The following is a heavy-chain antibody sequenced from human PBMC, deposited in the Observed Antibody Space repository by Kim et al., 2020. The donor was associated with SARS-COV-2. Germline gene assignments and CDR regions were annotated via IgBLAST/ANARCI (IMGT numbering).Heavy chain of an antibody. Sequence: SVKVSCKASGGTFSSYAISWVRQAPGQGLEWMGRIIPILGIANYAQKFQGRVTITADKSTSTAYMELSSLRSEDTAVYYCARDGIGYGDYVDYWGQGTLVTVSS. CDR3: ARDGIGYGDYVDY. CDR2: IIPILGIA. J-gene: IGHJ4*02. CDR1: GGTFSSYA. V-gene: IGHV1-69*04. D-gene: IGHD4-17*01.